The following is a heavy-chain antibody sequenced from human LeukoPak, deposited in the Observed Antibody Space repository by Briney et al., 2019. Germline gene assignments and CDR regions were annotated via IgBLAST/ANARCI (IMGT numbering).Heavy chain of an antibody. CDR3: ARDGYSSSWSKNRVY. J-gene: IGHJ4*02. Sequence: PGGSLRLSCAASGFTFSSYWMSWVRQAPGKGLEWVANIKQDGSEKYYVDSVRGRFTISRDNAKNSLYLQMNSLRAEDTAVYYCARDGYSSSWSKNRVYWGQGTLVTVSS. D-gene: IGHD6-13*01. V-gene: IGHV3-7*01. CDR1: GFTFSSYW. CDR2: IKQDGSEK.